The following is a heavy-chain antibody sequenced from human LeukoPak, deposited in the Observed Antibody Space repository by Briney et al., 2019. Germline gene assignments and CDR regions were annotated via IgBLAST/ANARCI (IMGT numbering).Heavy chain of an antibody. Sequence: PGGSLGLSCAASGFTFSDYAMHWVRQAPGKGLEWLTFIRYDGSNKYYADSLKGRFTISRDNSKNTLYLQMNSLRAEDTAVYYCAKEAFVYSGYYPLDYWGQGTLVTVSS. CDR3: AKEAFVYSGYYPLDY. V-gene: IGHV3-30*02. CDR2: IRYDGSNK. CDR1: GFTFSDYA. J-gene: IGHJ4*02. D-gene: IGHD3-22*01.